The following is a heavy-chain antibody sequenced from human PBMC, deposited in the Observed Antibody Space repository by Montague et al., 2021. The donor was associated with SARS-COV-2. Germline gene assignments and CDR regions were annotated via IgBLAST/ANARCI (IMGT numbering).Heavy chain of an antibody. J-gene: IGHJ6*02. Sequence: SLRLSCAASGFTFDDYVMYWVRQPPGKGLEWVSLISGDGGKTYYADSVKGRFTTSRDNGKNSLYLQMNSLGTEDTALYHCAKWTYVYDSSGYYPESHYAYVAGMDVWGQGATVTVSS. CDR1: GFTFDDYV. CDR2: ISGDGGKT. CDR3: AKWTYVYDSSGYYPESHYAYVAGMDV. V-gene: IGHV3-43*02. D-gene: IGHD3-22*01.